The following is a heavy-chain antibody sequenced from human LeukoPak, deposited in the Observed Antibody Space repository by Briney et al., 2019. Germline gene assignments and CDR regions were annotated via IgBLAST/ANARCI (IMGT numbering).Heavy chain of an antibody. Sequence: VASVKVSCKASGYTFTGYYIHWVRQAPGQGLAWMGWINPNSGGTSYAQKFQGRVTMTRDTSISTAYMELSSLRSDDTAVYYCARGYPTGYSGSYFNWFDPWGQGTLVTVSS. CDR3: ARGYPTGYSGSYFNWFDP. CDR1: GYTFTGYY. V-gene: IGHV1-2*02. CDR2: INPNSGGT. J-gene: IGHJ5*02. D-gene: IGHD1-26*01.